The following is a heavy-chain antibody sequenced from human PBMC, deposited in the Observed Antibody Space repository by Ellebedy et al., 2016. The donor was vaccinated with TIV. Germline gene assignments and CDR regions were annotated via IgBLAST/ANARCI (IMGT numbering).Heavy chain of an antibody. CDR2: IYSGGST. Sequence: PGGSLRLSCGVSGFNVSNNYMSWVRQAPGKGLECVSVIYSGGSTHYANSVKGRFTISRDNSKNTVDLQMNSLRAEETVVYYWARVDYNVGTDYWGQGTLVTVSS. CDR1: GFNVSNNY. D-gene: IGHD4-11*01. V-gene: IGHV3-53*01. CDR3: ARVDYNVGTDY. J-gene: IGHJ4*02.